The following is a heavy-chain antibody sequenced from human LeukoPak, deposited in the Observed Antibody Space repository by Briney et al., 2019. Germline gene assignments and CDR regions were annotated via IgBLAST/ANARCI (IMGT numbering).Heavy chain of an antibody. D-gene: IGHD3-9*01. CDR3: AKVYTLMRGTPENWFDP. J-gene: IGHJ5*02. CDR1: GFTFSNYE. V-gene: IGHV3-30*18. CDR2: ISYHGSDK. Sequence: GGSLRLSCAASGFTFSNYEMHWVRQAPGKGLEWVAVISYHGSDKYYADSVQGRFTISRDNSNNMLYLQMSSLRYEDTAVYFCAKVYTLMRGTPENWFDPWGQGTLVTVSS.